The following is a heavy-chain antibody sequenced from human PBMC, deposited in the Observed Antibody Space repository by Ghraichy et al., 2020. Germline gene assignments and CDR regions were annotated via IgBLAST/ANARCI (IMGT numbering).Heavy chain of an antibody. Sequence: SQTLSLTCAVYGGSFSGYYWSWIRQPPGKGLEWIGEINHSGSTNYNPSLKSRVTISVDTSKNQFSLKLSSVTAADTAVYYCARGNKEVDYWGQGTLVTVSS. CDR2: INHSGST. D-gene: IGHD1/OR15-1a*01. J-gene: IGHJ4*02. V-gene: IGHV4-34*01. CDR3: ARGNKEVDY. CDR1: GGSFSGYY.